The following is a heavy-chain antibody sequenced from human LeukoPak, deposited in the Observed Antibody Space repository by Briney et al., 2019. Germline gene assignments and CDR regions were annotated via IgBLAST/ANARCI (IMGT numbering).Heavy chain of an antibody. J-gene: IGHJ5*02. CDR1: GYAFTSYD. D-gene: IGHD6-13*01. CDR3: ALVSSWSHPNWFDP. V-gene: IGHV1-8*01. Sequence: ASVKVSCKASGYAFTSYDINWVRQATGQGLEWMGWMNPNSGNTGYAQKFQGRVTMTRNTSISTAYMELSSLRSEDTAVYYCALVSSWSHPNWFDPWGQGTLVTVSS. CDR2: MNPNSGNT.